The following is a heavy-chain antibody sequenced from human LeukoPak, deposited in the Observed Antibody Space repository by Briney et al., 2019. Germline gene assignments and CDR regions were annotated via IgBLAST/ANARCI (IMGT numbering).Heavy chain of an antibody. Sequence: ASVKVSCKASGYIFSNYAMNWVRQAPGQGLEWMGIINPSGGSTSCAQKFQGRVTMTRDTSTSTVYMELRTLRPDDTALYFCARVATMVTYFHYWGQVTLITASS. J-gene: IGHJ4*02. CDR3: ARVATMVTYFHY. D-gene: IGHD3-10*01. V-gene: IGHV1-46*01. CDR2: INPSGGST. CDR1: GYIFSNYA.